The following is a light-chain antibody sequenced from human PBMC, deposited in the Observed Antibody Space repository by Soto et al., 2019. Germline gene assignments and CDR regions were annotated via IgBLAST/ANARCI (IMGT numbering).Light chain of an antibody. Sequence: LTQSRGTQSLSPGERATLSCRASQSVSNNYLAWYQQKPGQAPRLLIYGASNRATGIPDRFSGSGSGTDFTLTIIRLEPEDFPVYYCQQYGSSGTFGRGTKVDIK. V-gene: IGKV3-20*01. J-gene: IGKJ4*02. CDR2: GAS. CDR1: QSVSNNY. CDR3: QQYGSSGT.